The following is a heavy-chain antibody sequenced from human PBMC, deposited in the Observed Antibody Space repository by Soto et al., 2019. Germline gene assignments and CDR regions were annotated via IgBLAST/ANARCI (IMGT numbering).Heavy chain of an antibody. V-gene: IGHV5-51*01. D-gene: IGHD3-3*01. J-gene: IGHJ3*02. CDR1: GYSFTNYW. CDR2: IYPGDSDT. CDR3: ARQAGTIFGVVSFDAFDI. Sequence: EVQLVQSGAEVKKPGESLKISCKGSGYSFTNYWIGWVRQMPGKGLEWMAIIYPGDSDTRYSPSFQGQVTISADMSISTAYLQWNSLKASDSAMYYYARQAGTIFGVVSFDAFDIWGQGTMVTVSS.